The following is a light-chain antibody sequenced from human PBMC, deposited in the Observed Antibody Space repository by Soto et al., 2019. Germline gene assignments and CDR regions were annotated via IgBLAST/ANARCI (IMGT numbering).Light chain of an antibody. Sequence: IQMTQSPSTLSGSVGDRVTITCRASQPLXSWFDWYQQKPGKAPKVLXDKASTLKRGVPSRLSGSGSATEFTLPISSLQPDYFANYYCQHYKSYSEAFGQGTKVDIK. V-gene: IGKV1-5*03. J-gene: IGKJ1*01. CDR1: QPLXSW. CDR2: KAS. CDR3: QHYKSYSEA.